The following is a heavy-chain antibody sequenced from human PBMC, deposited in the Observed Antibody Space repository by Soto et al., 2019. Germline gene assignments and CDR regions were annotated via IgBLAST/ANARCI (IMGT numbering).Heavy chain of an antibody. CDR1: GFSLSTSGMC. D-gene: IGHD4-17*01. CDR3: ARMVTTLTTFDY. V-gene: IGHV2-70*11. Sequence: SGPTLVNPTQTLTLTCTFSGFSLSTSGMCVSWIRQPPGKALEWLARIDWDDDKYYTTSLKTRLTISKDTSKNQVVLIMTNMDPVDTATYYCARMVTTLTTFDYWGQGTLVTVSS. CDR2: IDWDDDK. J-gene: IGHJ4*02.